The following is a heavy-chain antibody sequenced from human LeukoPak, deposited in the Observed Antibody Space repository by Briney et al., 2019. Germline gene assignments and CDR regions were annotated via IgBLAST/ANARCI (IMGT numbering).Heavy chain of an antibody. CDR2: ISSSSSTI. Sequence: GGSLRLSCAASGFTFSSYGMTWVRQAPGKGLEWVSYISSSSSTIYYADSVKGRFTISRDNAKNSLYLQLNSLRAEDTAVYYCARDDYGGNSGFDYWGQGTLVTVS. V-gene: IGHV3-48*01. CDR3: ARDDYGGNSGFDY. J-gene: IGHJ4*02. CDR1: GFTFSSYG. D-gene: IGHD4-23*01.